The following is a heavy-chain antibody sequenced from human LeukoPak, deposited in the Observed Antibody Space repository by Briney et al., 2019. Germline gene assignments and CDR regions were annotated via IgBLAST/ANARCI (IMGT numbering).Heavy chain of an antibody. V-gene: IGHV4-39*01. CDR1: GGSISSSSYY. D-gene: IGHD6-13*01. Sequence: ETLSLTCTVSGGSISSSSYYWGWIRQPPGEGLEWIGSIYYSGSTYYNPSLKSRVTISVDTSKNQFSLKLSSVTAADTAVYYCARLGTYSSSWYGNDRFYFDYWGQGTLVTVSS. CDR2: IYYSGST. J-gene: IGHJ4*02. CDR3: ARLGTYSSSWYGNDRFYFDY.